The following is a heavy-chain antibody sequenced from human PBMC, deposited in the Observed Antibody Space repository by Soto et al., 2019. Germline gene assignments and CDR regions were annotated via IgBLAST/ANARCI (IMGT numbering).Heavy chain of an antibody. CDR3: AKGLRRLLRTQYYYGLDV. CDR2: ISSNGGST. Sequence: EVQLLESGGGLVQPGGSLRLSCAASGFSFSTYAMTWVRQAPGKGLEWVSAISSNGGSTYYADSARGRFTISRDNSKSTVYLQFNSLRAEDTATYYCAKGLRRLLRTQYYYGLDVWGRGTTVTVSS. V-gene: IGHV3-23*01. CDR1: GFSFSTYA. J-gene: IGHJ6*02. D-gene: IGHD3-10*01.